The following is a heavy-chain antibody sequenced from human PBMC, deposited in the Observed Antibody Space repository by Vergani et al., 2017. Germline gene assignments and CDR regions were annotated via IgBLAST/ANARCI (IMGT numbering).Heavy chain of an antibody. D-gene: IGHD1-26*01. CDR2: ISYDGSNK. V-gene: IGHV3-30*18. CDR1: GFTFSSYG. CDR3: AKDLSGSPDY. J-gene: IGHJ4*02. Sequence: VQLLESGGGLVQPGGSLRLSCAASGFTFSSYGMHWVRQAPGKGLEWVAVISYDGSNKYYADSVKGRFTISRDNSKNTLYLQMNSLRAEDTAVYYCAKDLSGSPDYWGQGTLVTVSS.